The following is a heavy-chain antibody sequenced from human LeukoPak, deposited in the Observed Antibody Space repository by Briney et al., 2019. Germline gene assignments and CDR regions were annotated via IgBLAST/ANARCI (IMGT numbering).Heavy chain of an antibody. J-gene: IGHJ4*02. CDR2: IYYSGST. Sequence: SETLSLTCTVSGGSISSYYWSWIRQPPGKGLEWIGYIYYSGSTNYNPSLKSRVTISVDTSKNQFSLKLSSVTAADTAVYYCARGPGYYPPFYFDYWGQGTLVTVSS. D-gene: IGHD1-26*01. CDR3: ARGPGYYPPFYFDY. V-gene: IGHV4-59*01. CDR1: GGSISSYY.